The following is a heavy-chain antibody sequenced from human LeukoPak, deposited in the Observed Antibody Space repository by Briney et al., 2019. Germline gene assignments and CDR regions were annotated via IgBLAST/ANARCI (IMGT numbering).Heavy chain of an antibody. V-gene: IGHV3-30*02. J-gene: IGHJ4*02. Sequence: GGPLRLSCAASGFTFSSYGMHWVRQAPGKGLEWVAFIRYDGSNKYYADSVKGRFTISRDNSKNTLYLQMNSLRAEDTAVYYCAKDFGGLLWFGELFPSYYFDYWGQGTLVTVSS. CDR3: AKDFGGLLWFGELFPSYYFDY. CDR1: GFTFSSYG. D-gene: IGHD3-10*01. CDR2: IRYDGSNK.